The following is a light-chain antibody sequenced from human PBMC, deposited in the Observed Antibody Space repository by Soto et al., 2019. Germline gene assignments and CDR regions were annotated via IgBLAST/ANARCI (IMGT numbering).Light chain of an antibody. Sequence: QAVVTQPASVPGSPGQSITISCTGTSSDIGAYNFVSWYQQHPGKAPKLMLYDVNIRPSGVSNRFSGSKSGNTASLTISGLQAEDEADYYCTSWTTSTTMIFGGGTKVTVL. CDR3: TSWTTSTTMI. J-gene: IGLJ2*01. CDR1: SSDIGAYNF. CDR2: DVN. V-gene: IGLV2-14*03.